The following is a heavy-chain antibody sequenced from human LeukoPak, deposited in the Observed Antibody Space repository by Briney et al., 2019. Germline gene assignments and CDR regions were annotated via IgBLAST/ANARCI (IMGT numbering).Heavy chain of an antibody. CDR2: IKEDGSEK. CDR3: ARNAGVY. CDR1: GFTSSNYL. V-gene: IGHV3-7*01. Sequence: PGGSLRLSCAASGFTSSNYLMSWVRQAPGKGLEWVAYIKEDGSEKYYVDSVRGRFTISRDNAENSLYLQMNSLRAEDTAVYYCARNAGVYWGQGTLVTVSS. J-gene: IGHJ4*02. D-gene: IGHD2-8*01.